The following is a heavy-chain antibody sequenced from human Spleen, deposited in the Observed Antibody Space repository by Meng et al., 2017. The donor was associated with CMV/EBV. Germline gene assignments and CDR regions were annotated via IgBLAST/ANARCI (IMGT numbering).Heavy chain of an antibody. V-gene: IGHV4-61*01. Sequence: GSLRLSCTVSGGSVSSGSYYWSWIRQSPGKGLEWIGYIYYSGSTNYNPSLKSRVTISVDTSKNQFSLKLSSVTAADTAVYYCARDTGGGRFDYWGQGTLVTVSS. CDR3: ARDTGGGRFDY. CDR1: GGSVSSGSYY. J-gene: IGHJ4*02. D-gene: IGHD2-8*02. CDR2: IYYSGST.